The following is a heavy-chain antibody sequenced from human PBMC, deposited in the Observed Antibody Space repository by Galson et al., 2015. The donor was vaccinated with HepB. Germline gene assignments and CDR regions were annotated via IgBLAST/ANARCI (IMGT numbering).Heavy chain of an antibody. CDR2: ISYDGSHK. D-gene: IGHD3-9*01. CDR1: EFTFNSYG. CDR3: ARGPRYDILTGYLDY. Sequence: SLRLSCAASEFTFNSYGMHWVRQAPGKGLEWVAVISYDGSHKYYADSVRGRFTISRDNAQNLLYLQMNSLRVDDTAVYYCARGPRYDILTGYLDYWGQGTLVTVSS. V-gene: IGHV3-30*03. J-gene: IGHJ4*02.